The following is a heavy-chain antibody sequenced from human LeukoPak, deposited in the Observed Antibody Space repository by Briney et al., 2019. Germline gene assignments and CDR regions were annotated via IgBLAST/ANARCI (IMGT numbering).Heavy chain of an antibody. CDR3: ARNTYGYKFSVDV. J-gene: IGHJ6*04. Sequence: GASVTVSCKASGFALTTYNIVWLRQAPGQGLEWVGWVTAFNENTHYSRKVQGRVTMTRDTSTSTAYMELRSLRFDDTAVYYCARNTYGYKFSVDVWGKGTTVTVSS. D-gene: IGHD5-24*01. V-gene: IGHV1-18*01. CDR2: VTAFNENT. CDR1: GFALTTYN.